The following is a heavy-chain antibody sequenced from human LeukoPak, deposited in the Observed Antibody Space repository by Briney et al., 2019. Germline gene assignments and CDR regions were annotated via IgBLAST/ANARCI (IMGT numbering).Heavy chain of an antibody. J-gene: IGHJ5*02. CDR1: GYTFTGYY. CDR3: ARDLGNPRYYDSSGYYGFDP. Sequence: ASVKVSCKASGYTFTGYYMHWVRQAPGQGLEWMGWINPNSGGTNYAQKFQGRVTMTRDTSISTAYMELSRLRSDDTAVYYCARDLGNPRYYDSSGYYGFDPWGQGTLVTVSS. D-gene: IGHD3-22*01. V-gene: IGHV1-2*02. CDR2: INPNSGGT.